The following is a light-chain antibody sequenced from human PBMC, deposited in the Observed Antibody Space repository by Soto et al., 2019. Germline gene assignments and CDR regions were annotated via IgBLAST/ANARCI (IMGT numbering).Light chain of an antibody. J-gene: IGLJ3*02. CDR3: CSYAGSYTLV. CDR2: DVS. V-gene: IGLV2-11*01. CDR1: SSDVGAYNY. Sequence: QSALTQPRSVSGSPEQSVTISCTGTSSDVGAYNYVSWYQQHPDKVPKLMIYDVSRRPSGVPDRFSGSKSGNTASLTISGLQADDEADYYCCSYAGSYTLVFGGGTKLTVL.